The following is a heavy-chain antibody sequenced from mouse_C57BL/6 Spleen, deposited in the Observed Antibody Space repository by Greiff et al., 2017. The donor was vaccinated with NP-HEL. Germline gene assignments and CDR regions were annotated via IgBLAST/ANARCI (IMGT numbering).Heavy chain of an antibody. V-gene: IGHV5-4*03. CDR2: ISDGGSYT. Sequence: EVKLMESGGGLVKPGGSLKLSCAASGFTFSSYAMSWVRQTPEKRLEWVATISDGGSYTYYPDNVKGRFTISRDNAKNNLYLQMSHLKSEDTAMYYCARAAAGFDYWGQGTTLTVSS. CDR3: ARAAAGFDY. J-gene: IGHJ2*01. CDR1: GFTFSSYA.